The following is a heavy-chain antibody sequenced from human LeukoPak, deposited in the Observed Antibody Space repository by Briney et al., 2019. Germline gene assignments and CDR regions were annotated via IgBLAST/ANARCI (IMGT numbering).Heavy chain of an antibody. CDR2: ISYDGSNK. CDR3: ARQGSGSYDLDY. J-gene: IGHJ4*02. Sequence: PGGSLRLSCTASGFTFSNYAIHWVRQSPGKGLEWVAVISYDGSNKYYADSVKGRFTISRDNSKNTLYLQMNSLRAEDTAVYYCARQGSGSYDLDYWGQGTLVTVSS. CDR1: GFTFSNYA. V-gene: IGHV3-30*04. D-gene: IGHD3-10*01.